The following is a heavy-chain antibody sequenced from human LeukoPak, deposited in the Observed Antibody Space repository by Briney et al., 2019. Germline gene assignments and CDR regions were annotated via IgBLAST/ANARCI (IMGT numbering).Heavy chain of an antibody. V-gene: IGHV1-46*01. Sequence: ASVKVSCKASGYTFTGYYMHWVRQAPGQGLEWMGIINPSGGSTSYAQKFQGRVTMTRDTSTSTVYMELSSLRSEDTAVYYCAREAVAGTDFDYWGQGTLVTASS. CDR2: INPSGGST. CDR3: AREAVAGTDFDY. D-gene: IGHD6-19*01. J-gene: IGHJ4*02. CDR1: GYTFTGYY.